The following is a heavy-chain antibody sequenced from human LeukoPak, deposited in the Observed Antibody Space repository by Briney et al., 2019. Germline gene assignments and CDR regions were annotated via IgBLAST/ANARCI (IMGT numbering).Heavy chain of an antibody. CDR1: GYTFTSYD. Sequence: ASVKVSCKASGYTFTSYDIDWVRQATGQGLEWMGWMNPNSGNTGYAQKFQGRATITRNTSISTAYMELSSLRSEDTAVYYCARYSGSYYYFDYWGQGTLVTVSS. CDR3: ARYSGSYYYFDY. J-gene: IGHJ4*02. CDR2: MNPNSGNT. D-gene: IGHD1-26*01. V-gene: IGHV1-8*03.